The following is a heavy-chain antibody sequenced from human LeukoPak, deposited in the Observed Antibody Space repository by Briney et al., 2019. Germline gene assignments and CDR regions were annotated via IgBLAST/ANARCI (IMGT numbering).Heavy chain of an antibody. Sequence: PSETLSLTCTVSGDSISNYYWSWIRQPPGGGLEWIGYTNYNGRTNYNPSLKSRVTISVGTSKNQFSLKLSSVTAADTAVYYCARVISSGWSDYWGQGTLVTVSS. CDR1: GDSISNYY. J-gene: IGHJ4*02. CDR2: TNYNGRT. D-gene: IGHD6-19*01. CDR3: ARVISSGWSDY. V-gene: IGHV4-59*01.